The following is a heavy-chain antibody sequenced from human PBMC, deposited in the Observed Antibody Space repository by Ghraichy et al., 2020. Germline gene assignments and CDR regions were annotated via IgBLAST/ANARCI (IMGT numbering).Heavy chain of an antibody. D-gene: IGHD4-23*01. V-gene: IGHV1-2*02. J-gene: IGHJ4*02. CDR3: ARAEITTVVTPDY. Sequence: VKVSCKASGYTFTGYYMHWVRQAPGQGLEWMGWINPNSGGTNYAQKFQGRVTMTRDTSISTAYMELSRLRSDDTAVYYCARAEITTVVTPDYWGQGTLVTVSS. CDR1: GYTFTGYY. CDR2: INPNSGGT.